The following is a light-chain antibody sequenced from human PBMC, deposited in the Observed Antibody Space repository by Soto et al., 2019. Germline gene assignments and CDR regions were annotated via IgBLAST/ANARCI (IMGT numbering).Light chain of an antibody. CDR1: QSIDTY. Sequence: IQMTQSPSSLSASVGDRVTITCRANQSIDTYLNWYQQKPGKAPQLLIYGASILQSGVPSRFTGSGSGTDFTLTVSSLQPEDFATYYCQESYGSLPTFGQATRLEIK. V-gene: IGKV1-39*01. CDR3: QESYGSLPT. CDR2: GAS. J-gene: IGKJ5*01.